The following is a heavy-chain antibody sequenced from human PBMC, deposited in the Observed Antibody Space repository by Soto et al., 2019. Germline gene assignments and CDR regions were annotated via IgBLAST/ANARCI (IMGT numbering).Heavy chain of an antibody. CDR3: ARGGGVSGRPGVFDY. CDR1: GYTFTSYD. V-gene: IGHV1-8*01. CDR2: MNPNSGNT. J-gene: IGHJ4*02. Sequence: QVQLVQSGAEVKKPGASVKVSCKASGYTFTSYDINWVRQATGQGLEWMGWMNPNSGNTGYAQKFQGRVTMTRNTCRSTAHMGVTSLRSEDTAVYYCARGGGVSGRPGVFDYWGQGTLVTVSS. D-gene: IGHD3-10*01.